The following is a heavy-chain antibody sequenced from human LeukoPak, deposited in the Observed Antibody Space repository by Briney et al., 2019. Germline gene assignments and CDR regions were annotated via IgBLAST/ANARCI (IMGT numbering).Heavy chain of an antibody. V-gene: IGHV3-23*01. CDR2: ISGSGGRT. D-gene: IGHD6-19*01. CDR3: AKFGSSGWYTNLDFDY. CDR1: GGSFSGYY. Sequence: PSETLSLTCAVYGGSFSGYYWSWIRQPPGKGLEWVSAISGSGGRTYYADSVKGRFTISRDNSKNTLYLQMNSLRAEDTAVYYCAKFGSSGWYTNLDFDYWGQGTLVTVSS. J-gene: IGHJ4*02.